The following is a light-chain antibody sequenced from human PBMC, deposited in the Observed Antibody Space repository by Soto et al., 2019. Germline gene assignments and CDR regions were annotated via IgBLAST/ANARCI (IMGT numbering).Light chain of an antibody. CDR3: GSYTSSNTRNWV. V-gene: IGLV2-14*03. J-gene: IGLJ3*02. Sequence: QSAQTQPASVSGSPGQSITISCTGTSSDIGNYNYVSWYQHHPGKAPKLMIYDVSNRPSGVSNRFSGSKSGNTASLTISGLQAEDEADYYCGSYTSSNTRNWVFGGGTKLTVL. CDR2: DVS. CDR1: SSDIGNYNY.